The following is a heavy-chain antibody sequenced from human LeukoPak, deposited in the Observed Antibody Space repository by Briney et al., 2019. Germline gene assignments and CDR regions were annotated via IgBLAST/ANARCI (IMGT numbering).Heavy chain of an antibody. CDR3: ARGRRTNDY. CDR2: IRQDGNEK. D-gene: IGHD1-14*01. J-gene: IGHJ4*02. Sequence: PGGSLRLSCSASGFTSSNYWMSWVRQAPGKGLEWVANIRQDGNEKYYVDSVKGRFTISRDNAKNSLHLEMNTLRVEDTAVYYCARGRRTNDYWGQGTLVTVSS. V-gene: IGHV3-7*01. CDR1: GFTSSNYW.